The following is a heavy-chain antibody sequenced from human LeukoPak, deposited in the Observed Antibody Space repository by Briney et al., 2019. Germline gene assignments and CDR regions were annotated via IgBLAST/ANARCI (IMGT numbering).Heavy chain of an antibody. CDR1: GFTFSDYA. D-gene: IGHD2-2*01. V-gene: IGHV3-23*01. CDR3: AKDLPIGYRSTSWKLDYMDV. J-gene: IGHJ6*03. Sequence: GGSLRLSCAASGFTFSDYAMSWVRQAPGKGLEWLSVISGGSSGSTYYADSVTGRFTVSRDNSKNTVDLQMNSLRVEDTAVYYCAKDLPIGYRSTSWKLDYMDVWGKGTTVTVSS. CDR2: ISGGSSGST.